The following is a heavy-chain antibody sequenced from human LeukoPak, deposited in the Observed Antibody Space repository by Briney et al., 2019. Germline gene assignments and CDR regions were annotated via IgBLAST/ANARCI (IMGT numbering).Heavy chain of an antibody. CDR3: ARGPAYCSSTSCYTPPNY. V-gene: IGHV3-7*01. J-gene: IGHJ4*02. D-gene: IGHD2-2*02. CDR1: GFTLSSYW. CDR2: IKQDGREK. Sequence: GGSLRLSCAASGFTLSSYWMSWVRQAPGKGLEWVANIKQDGREKYYVDSVKGRFTTSRDNAKNSLYLQMNSLRAEDTAVYYCARGPAYCSSTSCYTPPNYWGQGTLVTVSS.